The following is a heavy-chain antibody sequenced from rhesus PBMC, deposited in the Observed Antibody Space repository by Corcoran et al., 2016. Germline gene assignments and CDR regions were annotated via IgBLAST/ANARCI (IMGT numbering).Heavy chain of an antibody. D-gene: IGHD4-29*01. CDR1: GYTFGDYC. CDR2: ITYTGKTI. J-gene: IGHJ4*01. Sequence: EVQLVESGGGLVKPGASLRLSCAASGYTFGDYCMHWVRHAPGKGLGWVSFITYTGKTINDAHTGKGRCTSARENAKNSVSLQRNSLRAEDTAVYYCARGGFVTVAATRIDYWGQGVLVTVSS. V-gene: IGHV3-183*01. CDR3: ARGGFVTVAATRIDY.